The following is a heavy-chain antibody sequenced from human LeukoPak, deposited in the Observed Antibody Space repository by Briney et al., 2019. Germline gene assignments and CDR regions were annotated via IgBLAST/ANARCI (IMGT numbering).Heavy chain of an antibody. CDR3: AKGAIAAQRFYYYYGMDV. D-gene: IGHD6-13*01. V-gene: IGHV3-30*18. CDR1: GFTFSSYG. Sequence: GGSLRLSCAASGFTFSSYGMHWVRQAPGKGLEWVAVISYDGSNKYYADSVKGRFTISRDNSKNTLCLQMNSLRAEDTAVYYCAKGAIAAQRFYYYYGMDVWGQGTTVTVSS. J-gene: IGHJ6*02. CDR2: ISYDGSNK.